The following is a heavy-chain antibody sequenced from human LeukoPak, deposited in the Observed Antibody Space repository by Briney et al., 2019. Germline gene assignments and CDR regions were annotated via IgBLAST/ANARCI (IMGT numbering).Heavy chain of an antibody. CDR3: ARSPALLGRYFDY. D-gene: IGHD2-2*01. CDR1: GFTFSSYE. V-gene: IGHV3-48*03. Sequence: PGGSLRLSCAASGFTFSSYEMNWVRQAPGKGLEWVSYISISGSTIYYADSVKGRFTISRDNAKNSLYLQMNSLRAEDTALYYCARSPALLGRYFDYWGQGTLVTVSS. J-gene: IGHJ4*02. CDR2: ISISGSTI.